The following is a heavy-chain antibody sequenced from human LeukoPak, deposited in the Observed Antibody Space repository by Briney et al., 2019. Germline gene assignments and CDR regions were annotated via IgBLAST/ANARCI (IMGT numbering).Heavy chain of an antibody. CDR1: GGSISNFY. V-gene: IGHV4-59*01. J-gene: IGHJ3*02. D-gene: IGHD5-24*01. CDR3: ARGKDGEQYNTFDI. CDR2: IYYGGST. Sequence: SETLSLTCAVSGGSISNFYWNWIRQPPGRGLEWIGYIYYGGSTSYNPSLKSRVTISVDTAKNQFSLKLNSVTAADTALDYCARGKDGEQYNTFDIWGQGTMVTVSP.